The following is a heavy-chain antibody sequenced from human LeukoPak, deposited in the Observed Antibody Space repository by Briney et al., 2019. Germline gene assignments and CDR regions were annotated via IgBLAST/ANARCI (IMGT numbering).Heavy chain of an antibody. Sequence: GSLRLSCAASGFTFSSYAMHWVRQAPGKGLEWVAVISYDGSNKYYADSVKGRFTISRDNSKNTLYLQMNSLRAEDTAVYYCAKLEWERPYYYYYGMDGWGQGTTVTVSS. CDR3: AKLEWERPYYYYYGMDG. CDR1: GFTFSSYA. CDR2: ISYDGSNK. J-gene: IGHJ6*02. D-gene: IGHD1-26*01. V-gene: IGHV3-30-3*02.